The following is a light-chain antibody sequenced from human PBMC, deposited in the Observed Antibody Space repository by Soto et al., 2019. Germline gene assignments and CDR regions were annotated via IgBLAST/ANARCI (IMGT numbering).Light chain of an antibody. V-gene: IGKV3-11*01. J-gene: IGKJ1*01. Sequence: EIVMTQSPSTLSLSPGERATLSCRASQSVSSYLDWYQQKPGQAPRLLIYDASNRATGVPARFSGSRSGADFTLTISSLEPEDFAVYYCQQHSNWPLTFGQGTKVEIK. CDR1: QSVSSY. CDR2: DAS. CDR3: QQHSNWPLT.